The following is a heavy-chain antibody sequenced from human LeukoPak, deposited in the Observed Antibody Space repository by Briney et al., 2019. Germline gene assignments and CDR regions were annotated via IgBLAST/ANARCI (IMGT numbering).Heavy chain of an antibody. Sequence: ASVKVSCKASGHTFTYHYILWVRQAPGQGLKGMGWINPNSGVTKYTQKFQGRVTMTRDTSISTAYLELSRLTSDDTALYYCAREGKEMAAGDYWGQGTLVTVSS. D-gene: IGHD5-24*01. CDR3: AREGKEMAAGDY. J-gene: IGHJ4*02. CDR1: GHTFTYHY. V-gene: IGHV1-2*02. CDR2: INPNSGVT.